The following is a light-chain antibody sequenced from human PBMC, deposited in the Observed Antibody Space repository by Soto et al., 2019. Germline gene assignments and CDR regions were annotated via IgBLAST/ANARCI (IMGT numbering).Light chain of an antibody. J-gene: IGKJ2*01. CDR1: QSVSSSD. CDR3: QQYGSSPLYT. Sequence: EIVLTQSPGTLSLSPGERATLSCRASQSVSSSDLAWYQQKPGQAPRLRIYGASSRATGIPDRFSGSGSGTDFTLTISRLEPEDFAVYYCQQYGSSPLYTFGQGT. CDR2: GAS. V-gene: IGKV3-20*01.